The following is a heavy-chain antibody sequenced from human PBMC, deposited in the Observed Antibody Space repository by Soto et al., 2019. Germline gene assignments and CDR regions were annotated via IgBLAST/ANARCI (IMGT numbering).Heavy chain of an antibody. J-gene: IGHJ6*02. V-gene: IGHV1-2*04. D-gene: IGHD2-15*01. Sequence: EASVKVSCKASGYTFTGYYMHWVRQAPGQGLEWMGWINPNSGGTNYAQKFQGWVTMTRDTSISTAYMELSRLRSDDTAVYYCARTAAYPSYYYGMDVWGQGTLVTVSS. CDR2: INPNSGGT. CDR3: ARTAAYPSYYYGMDV. CDR1: GYTFTGYY.